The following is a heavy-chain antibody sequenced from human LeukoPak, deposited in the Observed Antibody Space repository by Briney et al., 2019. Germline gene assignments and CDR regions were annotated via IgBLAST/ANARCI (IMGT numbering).Heavy chain of an antibody. D-gene: IGHD3-10*01. CDR1: GGSFSGYY. J-gene: IGHJ4*02. Sequence: PSETLSLTCAVYGGSFSGYYWSWIRQPPGKGLEWIGEINHSGSTNYNPSLKGRVTISVDTSKNQFSLKLSSVTAADTAVYYCARGSVRGSGAAFDYWGQGTLVTVSS. CDR3: ARGSVRGSGAAFDY. CDR2: INHSGST. V-gene: IGHV4-34*01.